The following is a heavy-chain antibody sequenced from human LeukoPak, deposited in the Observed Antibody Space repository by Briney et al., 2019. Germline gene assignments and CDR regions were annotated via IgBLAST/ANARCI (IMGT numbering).Heavy chain of an antibody. CDR3: ANEEVPNDY. Sequence: GGSLRLSCAASGFTFSSYAMSWVRQAPGKGLEWVSGISISGDMTYYADSVQGRFIISRDNSKNTVYLQMDSLRVEDTAVYYCANEEVPNDYWGQGTLVTVSS. CDR2: ISISGDMT. D-gene: IGHD4/OR15-4a*01. CDR1: GFTFSSYA. V-gene: IGHV3-23*01. J-gene: IGHJ4*02.